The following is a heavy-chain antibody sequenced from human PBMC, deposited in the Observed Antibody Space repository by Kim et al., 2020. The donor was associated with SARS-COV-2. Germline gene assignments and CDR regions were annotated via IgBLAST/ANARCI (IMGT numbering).Heavy chain of an antibody. D-gene: IGHD2-15*01. CDR3: AKDVRGGNPVGYSDVDY. Sequence: RGRVTASRDNYKNTLYLQMNSLRAEDRAVYYCAKDVRGGNPVGYSDVDYWGQGTLVTVSS. J-gene: IGHJ4*02. V-gene: IGHV3-23*02.